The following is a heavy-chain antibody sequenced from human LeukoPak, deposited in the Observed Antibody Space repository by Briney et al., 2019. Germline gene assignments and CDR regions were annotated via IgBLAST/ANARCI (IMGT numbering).Heavy chain of an antibody. CDR2: ISGSGEST. J-gene: IGHJ4*02. V-gene: IGHV3-23*01. D-gene: IGHD6-13*01. CDR1: GLIFSSYG. CDR3: AKDSRTTYDSSWLYYFDS. Sequence: GGSLRLSCAASGLIFSSYGMHWVRQAPGKGLEWVSAISGSGESTYNADSVKGRFTISRDNSKNTLYLQMNRLRAEDTAVYYCAKDSRTTYDSSWLYYFDSWGQGTLVTVSS.